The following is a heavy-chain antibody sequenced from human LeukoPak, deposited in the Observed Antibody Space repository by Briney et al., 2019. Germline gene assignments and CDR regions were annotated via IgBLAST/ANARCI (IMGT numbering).Heavy chain of an antibody. CDR3: ARSGSSAWYLDFDY. D-gene: IGHD6-19*01. CDR1: GGSISSDNW. CDR2: IYHRGST. Sequence: SSGTLSLTCAVSGGSISSDNWWSWVRQPPGKGLEWIGTIYHRGSTSYNPSLKSRVNILLDTSKNQFSLKLNSVTAADTSVYYCARSGSSAWYLDFDYWGQGTLVTVSS. J-gene: IGHJ4*02. V-gene: IGHV4-4*02.